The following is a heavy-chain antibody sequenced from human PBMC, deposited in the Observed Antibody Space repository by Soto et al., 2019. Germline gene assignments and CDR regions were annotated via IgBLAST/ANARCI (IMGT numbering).Heavy chain of an antibody. Sequence: QVQLVQSGAEVKKPGASVKVSCKASGYTFTSYAMQWVRQAPGQRLEWMGWINAGNGNTKYSQKFQGRVTITRDTSASTAYMDLSSLRPEDTAVYYCARDLGGWTDYWGQGTLVTVSS. CDR1: GYTFTSYA. V-gene: IGHV1-3*01. CDR3: ARDLGGWTDY. J-gene: IGHJ4*02. CDR2: INAGNGNT. D-gene: IGHD6-19*01.